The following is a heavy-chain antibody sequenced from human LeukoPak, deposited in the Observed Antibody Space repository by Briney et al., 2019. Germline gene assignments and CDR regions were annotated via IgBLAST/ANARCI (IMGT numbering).Heavy chain of an antibody. V-gene: IGHV4-34*01. CDR2: INHSGST. CDR1: GGSFSGYY. Sequence: ASETLSLTCAVYGGSFSGYYWSWIRQPPGKGLEWIGEINHSGSTNYNPSLKSRVTISVDTSKNQFSLKLSSVTAADTAVYYCARRAYYYFYYFDYWGQGTLVTVSS. CDR3: ARRAYYYFYYFDY. J-gene: IGHJ4*02. D-gene: IGHD3-3*01.